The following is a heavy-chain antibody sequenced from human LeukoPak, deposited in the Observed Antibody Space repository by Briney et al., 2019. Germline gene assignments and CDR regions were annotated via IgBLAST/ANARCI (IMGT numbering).Heavy chain of an antibody. V-gene: IGHV3-33*01. J-gene: IGHJ4*02. CDR1: GFTFSSYG. Sequence: GGSLRLSCAASGFTFSSYGMHWVSQAPGKGLEWVAFIWHVGSNKYYADSVKGRFTISRDNSKNTLYLQMNSLRAEDTAVYYCARDIDYKWAGSRYHDSSGYYYPDYWGQGTLVTVSS. CDR3: ARDIDYKWAGSRYHDSSGYYYPDY. D-gene: IGHD3-22*01. CDR2: IWHVGSNK.